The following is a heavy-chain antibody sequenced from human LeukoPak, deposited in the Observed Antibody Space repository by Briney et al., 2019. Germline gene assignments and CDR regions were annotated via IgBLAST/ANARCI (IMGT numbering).Heavy chain of an antibody. CDR3: AGHHPRNTVDF. V-gene: IGHV4-59*08. Sequence: SETLSLTCTVSGGSISSYYWSWIRQPPGKGLEWIAYISDIGSINYNPSLKNRVTISLDTSKNQLSLKLRSVTAADTAVYYCAGHHPRNTVDFWGQGTLVTVSS. D-gene: IGHD2/OR15-2a*01. CDR2: ISDIGSI. CDR1: GGSISSYY. J-gene: IGHJ4*02.